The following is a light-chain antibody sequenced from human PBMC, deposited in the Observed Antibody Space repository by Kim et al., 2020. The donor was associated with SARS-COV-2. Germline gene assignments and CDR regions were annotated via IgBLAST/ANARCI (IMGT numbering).Light chain of an antibody. CDR3: QQYRTSPLS. J-gene: IGKJ4*01. CDR1: QSLSSVY. V-gene: IGKV3-20*01. CDR2: GAS. Sequence: EIVLTQSPGTLSLSPGERVTLSCRASQSLSSVYLAWYQQKPGQAPRLLLYGASNRDTGIPDRFSGSGSGTEFSLTISRLEPEDFAVYYCQQYRTSPLSFGGGTKVDIK.